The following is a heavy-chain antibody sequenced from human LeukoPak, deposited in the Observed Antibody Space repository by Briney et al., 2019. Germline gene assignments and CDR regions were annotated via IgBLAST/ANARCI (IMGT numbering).Heavy chain of an antibody. D-gene: IGHD6-19*01. V-gene: IGHV1-46*01. CDR3: ARGGSGWYVDY. Sequence: ASVKVSCKASGYTFISHYVHWVRQAPGQGLEWMGMINPSAGSTGYAQKFQGRVTMTRDTSTSTVYMELSSLRFEDPAVSYCARGGSGWYVDYWGQGTLVTVSS. CDR2: INPSAGST. CDR1: GYTFISHY. J-gene: IGHJ4*02.